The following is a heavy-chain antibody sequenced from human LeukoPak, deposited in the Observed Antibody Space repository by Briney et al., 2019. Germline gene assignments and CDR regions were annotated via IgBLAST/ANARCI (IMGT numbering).Heavy chain of an antibody. Sequence: ASVKVSCKASGYTFTSYGISWVRQAPGQGLEWMGWISAYNGNTNYAQKLQGRVTMTTDTSTSTAYMELSRLRSDDTAVYYCATNIAVAGNAFDIWGQGTMVTVSS. D-gene: IGHD6-19*01. CDR2: ISAYNGNT. CDR3: ATNIAVAGNAFDI. J-gene: IGHJ3*02. CDR1: GYTFTSYG. V-gene: IGHV1-18*01.